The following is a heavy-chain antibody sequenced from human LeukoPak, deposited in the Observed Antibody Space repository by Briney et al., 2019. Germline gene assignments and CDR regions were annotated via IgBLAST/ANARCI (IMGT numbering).Heavy chain of an antibody. CDR1: GFTFSNAW. D-gene: IGHD6-13*01. J-gene: IGHJ4*02. CDR2: IKSKTDSGTT. Sequence: TTGGSLRLSCAASGFTFSNAWMSWVRQAPGKGLECVGRIKSKTDSGTTDYAAPVKGRFTISKDDSKNTLYLQMNSLKTEDTAVYYCTTDSIAAAGLDYWGQGTLVTVSS. CDR3: TTDSIAAAGLDY. V-gene: IGHV3-15*01.